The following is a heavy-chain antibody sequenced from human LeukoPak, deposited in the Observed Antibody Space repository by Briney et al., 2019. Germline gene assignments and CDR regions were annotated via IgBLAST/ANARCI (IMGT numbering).Heavy chain of an antibody. CDR3: ARVNYGGNSIWFDP. D-gene: IGHD4-17*01. J-gene: IGHJ5*02. V-gene: IGHV4-59*01. Sequence: SETLSLTCTVSGGSISSYYWSWIRQPPGKGLEWIGYIYYSGSTNYNPSLKSRVTISVDTSKNQFSLKLSSVTAADTAVYYCARVNYGGNSIWFDPWGQGALVTVSS. CDR2: IYYSGST. CDR1: GGSISSYY.